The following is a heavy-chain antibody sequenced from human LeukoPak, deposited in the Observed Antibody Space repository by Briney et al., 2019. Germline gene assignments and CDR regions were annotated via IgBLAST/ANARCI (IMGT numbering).Heavy chain of an antibody. CDR1: GYTFTGYY. Sequence: ASVKVSCKASGYTFTGYYMHWVRQAPGKELEWMGWINPNSGGTNYAQKFQGRVTMTRDTSITTAYMELSRLSSDDTAVYYCATHPGKVTNDWYFDLWGRGTLVTVSS. J-gene: IGHJ2*01. V-gene: IGHV1-2*02. CDR3: ATHPGKVTNDWYFDL. CDR2: INPNSGGT. D-gene: IGHD4-23*01.